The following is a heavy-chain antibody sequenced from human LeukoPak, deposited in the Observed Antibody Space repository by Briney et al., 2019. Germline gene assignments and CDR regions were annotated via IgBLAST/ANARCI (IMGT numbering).Heavy chain of an antibody. CDR1: GCTFTSYY. V-gene: IGHV1-46*01. Sequence: ASVKVSCKASGCTFTSYYMHWVRQAPGQGLEWMGIINPSGGSTNYAQKLQGRVTMTTDTSTSTAYMELRSLRSDDTAVYYCAITILTEDYWGQGTLVTVSS. CDR2: INPSGGST. D-gene: IGHD3-9*01. J-gene: IGHJ4*02. CDR3: AITILTEDY.